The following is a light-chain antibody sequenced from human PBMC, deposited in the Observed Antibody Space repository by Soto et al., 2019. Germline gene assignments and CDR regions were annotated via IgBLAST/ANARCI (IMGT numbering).Light chain of an antibody. J-gene: IGKJ1*01. CDR3: QQYDSDLWT. V-gene: IGKV1-5*01. CDR2: DAS. Sequence: DIPMTQSPSTLSASVGDRVTITCRASQTIISRWLAWYQQKPGKAPKLLIYDASSLESGVPSRFSGSGSGTEFTLTISSLQPDDYATYFCQQYDSDLWTFGQGTKVEIK. CDR1: QTIISRW.